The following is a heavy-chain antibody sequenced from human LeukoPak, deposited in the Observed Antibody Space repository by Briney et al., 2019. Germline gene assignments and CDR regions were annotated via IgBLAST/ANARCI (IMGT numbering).Heavy chain of an antibody. CDR3: ARDHHRRLYDSQARDTFDV. D-gene: IGHD3-22*01. CDR1: GFTFTNYW. J-gene: IGHJ3*01. CDR2: IKQDRSEK. V-gene: IGHV3-7*01. Sequence: GGSLRLSCAASGFTFTNYWMSWVRQAPGKGLELVANIKQDRSEKYYVDSVKGRFTISRDNAKNSLYLQMNSLRAEDTAVYYCARDHHRRLYDSQARDTFDVWGQGTVVTVSS.